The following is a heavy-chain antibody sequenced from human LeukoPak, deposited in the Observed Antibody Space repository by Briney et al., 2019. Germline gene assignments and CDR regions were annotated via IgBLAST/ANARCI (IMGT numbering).Heavy chain of an antibody. V-gene: IGHV4-39*07. D-gene: IGHD5-12*01. CDR2: IYYSGST. CDR3: AKSMGYSALYYFDY. CDR1: GGSISSSSYY. J-gene: IGHJ4*02. Sequence: SETLSLTCTVSGGSISSSSYYWGWIRQPPGKGLEWIGSIYYSGSTYYNPSLKSRVTISVDTSKNQFSLKLSPVTAADTAVYYCAKSMGYSALYYFDYWGQGTLVTVSS.